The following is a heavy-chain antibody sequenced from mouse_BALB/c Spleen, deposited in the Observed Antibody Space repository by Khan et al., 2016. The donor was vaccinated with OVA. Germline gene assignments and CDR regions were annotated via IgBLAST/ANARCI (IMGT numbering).Heavy chain of an antibody. V-gene: IGHV2-6-5*01. D-gene: IGHD1-1*02. CDR2: IWGGGST. J-gene: IGHJ4*01. CDR3: AKQIWSPYYGMDY. CDR1: GFSLTDHG. Sequence: VQLQESGPGLVAPSQSLSITCTVSGFSLTDHGVSWIRQPPGKGLEWLGVIWGGGSTYYNSVLKSRLNISKDNSKTQVFLKMNSLQTDDTAMYYWAKQIWSPYYGMDYWGQGTSVTVSS.